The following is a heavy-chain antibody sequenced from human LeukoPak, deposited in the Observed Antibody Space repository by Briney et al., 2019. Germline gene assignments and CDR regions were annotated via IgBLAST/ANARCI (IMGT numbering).Heavy chain of an antibody. Sequence: SQTLSLTCTVSGGSIISGSYYWGWLRQPAGRGLEWIGRIYTSGSTNYNPSLKSRVTISVDTSKNQFSLKLSSVTAADTAVYYCARDKELPAPYYYYGMDVWGQGTTVTVSS. J-gene: IGHJ6*02. CDR2: IYTSGST. CDR3: ARDKELPAPYYYYGMDV. CDR1: GGSIISGSYY. D-gene: IGHD1-26*01. V-gene: IGHV4-61*02.